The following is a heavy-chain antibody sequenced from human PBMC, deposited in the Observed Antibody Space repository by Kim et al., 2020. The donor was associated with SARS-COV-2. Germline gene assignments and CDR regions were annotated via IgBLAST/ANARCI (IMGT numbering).Heavy chain of an antibody. CDR3: AKNRMARPYYGMDV. J-gene: IGHJ6*02. Sequence: ADAVKGRFTISRDNSKNTLYLQMNSLRAEDTAVDDCAKNRMARPYYGMDVWGQGTTVTVSS. V-gene: IGHV3-23*01. D-gene: IGHD2-15*01.